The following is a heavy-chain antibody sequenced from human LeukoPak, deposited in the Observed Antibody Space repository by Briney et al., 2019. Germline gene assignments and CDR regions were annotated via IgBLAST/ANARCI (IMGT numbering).Heavy chain of an antibody. V-gene: IGHV1-69*13. CDR3: ARGIEYSQDAFDI. CDR1: GGTFSSYA. CDR2: IIPIFGTA. D-gene: IGHD6-6*01. Sequence: GASVKVSCKASGGTFSSYAISWVRQAPGQGLEWMGGIIPIFGTANYAQKFQGRVTITADESTSTAYMELSSLRSEDTAVYYCARGIEYSQDAFDIWGQGTMVTVSS. J-gene: IGHJ3*02.